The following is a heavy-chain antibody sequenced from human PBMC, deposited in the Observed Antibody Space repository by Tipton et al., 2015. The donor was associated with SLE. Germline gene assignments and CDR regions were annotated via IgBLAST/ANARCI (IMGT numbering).Heavy chain of an antibody. V-gene: IGHV3-7*01. CDR1: GFTFSSYW. CDR3: ARYSTPDAFDI. Sequence: GSLRLSCAASGFTFSSYWMSWVRQAPGKGLEWVANIKQDGREKYYVDSVKGRFTTSRDNAKNSLYLQMNSLRAEDTAVYYCARYSTPDAFDIWGQGTMVTVSS. CDR2: IKQDGREK. D-gene: IGHD6-13*01. J-gene: IGHJ3*02.